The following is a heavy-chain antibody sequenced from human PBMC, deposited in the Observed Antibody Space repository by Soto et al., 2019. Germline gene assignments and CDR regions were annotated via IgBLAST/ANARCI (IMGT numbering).Heavy chain of an antibody. CDR2: ISYDGSNK. V-gene: IGHV3-30-3*01. Sequence: GGSLRLSCAASGFTFSSYAMHWVRQAPGKGLEWVAVISYDGSNKYYADSVKGRFTISRDNSKNTLYLQMNSLRAEDTAVYYCARVSFPDYYYYGMDVWGKGTTVTVSS. CDR3: ARVSFPDYYYYGMDV. CDR1: GFTFSSYA. J-gene: IGHJ6*04.